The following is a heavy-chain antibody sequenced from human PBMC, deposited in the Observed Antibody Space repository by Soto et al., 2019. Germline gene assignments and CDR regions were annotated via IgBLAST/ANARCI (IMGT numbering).Heavy chain of an antibody. CDR2: MNPYSGGT. CDR1: GYSFTGYY. J-gene: IGHJ4*02. CDR3: ARGSVAPAPIVVRDFDF. D-gene: IGHD2-2*02. Sequence: GASVKVSCKTSGYSFTGYYIHWVRQAPGQGLQWMGWMNPYSGGTNYAQKFQGRVTMSRDASSSTAYLELSSLRSDDTAIYYCARGSVAPAPIVVRDFDFWGQGSLVTVSS. V-gene: IGHV1-2*02.